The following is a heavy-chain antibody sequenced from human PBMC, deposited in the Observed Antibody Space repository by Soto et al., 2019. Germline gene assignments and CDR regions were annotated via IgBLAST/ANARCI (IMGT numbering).Heavy chain of an antibody. CDR2: IYYSGSS. CDR1: GASISGGGYY. D-gene: IGHD1-26*01. V-gene: IGHV4-31*02. CDR3: ARGLISGSHYSGGWYYFDS. J-gene: IGHJ4*02. Sequence: SETLSLTCSVSGASISGGGYYWSWIRQHPGKGLEWIGYIYYSGSSYYNPSLESRLTISVDTSKNQFSLKLSSVTAADTAVYYCARGLISGSHYSGGWYYFDSWGQGTQVT.